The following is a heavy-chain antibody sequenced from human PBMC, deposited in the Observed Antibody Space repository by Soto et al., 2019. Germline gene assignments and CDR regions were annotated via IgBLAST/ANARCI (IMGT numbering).Heavy chain of an antibody. Sequence: GGSLRLSCAASGFTFSSYGMHWVRQAPGKGLEWVAVISYDGSNKYYADSVKGRFTISRDNSKNTLYLQMNSLRAEDTAVYYCANSREIYSTLVDYWGQGTLVTVSS. V-gene: IGHV3-30*18. J-gene: IGHJ4*02. CDR2: ISYDGSNK. CDR1: GFTFSSYG. D-gene: IGHD4-4*01. CDR3: ANSREIYSTLVDY.